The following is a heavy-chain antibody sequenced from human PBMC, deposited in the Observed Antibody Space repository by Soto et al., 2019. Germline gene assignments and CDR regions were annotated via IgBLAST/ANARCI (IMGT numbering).Heavy chain of an antibody. CDR3: AREPVSSGWYIWYYFDY. J-gene: IGHJ4*02. CDR2: ISYDGSNK. D-gene: IGHD6-19*01. V-gene: IGHV3-30-3*01. CDR1: GFTFSSYA. Sequence: QVQLVESGGGVVQPGRSLRLSCAASGFTFSSYAMHWVRQAPGKGLEWVAVISYDGSNKYYADSVKGRFTISRDNSKNTLYLQMNSLRAEDTAVYYCAREPVSSGWYIWYYFDYWGQGTLVTVSS.